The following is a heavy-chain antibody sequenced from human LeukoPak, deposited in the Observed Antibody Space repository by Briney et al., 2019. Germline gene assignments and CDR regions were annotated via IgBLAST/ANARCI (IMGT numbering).Heavy chain of an antibody. J-gene: IGHJ4*02. D-gene: IGHD3-22*01. Sequence: PGGSLTLSCTASAFTFGSYPMHGAPEAPDGRGEWGAVISYDGSNTYYAHSVKGRFTISRDNSKNTLYLQMNSVRAEDTAVYYCARDRRDYYDSSGYFDYWGQGTLVTVSS. CDR3: ARDRRDYYDSSGYFDY. V-gene: IGHV3-30*16. CDR1: AFTFGSYP. CDR2: ISYDGSNT.